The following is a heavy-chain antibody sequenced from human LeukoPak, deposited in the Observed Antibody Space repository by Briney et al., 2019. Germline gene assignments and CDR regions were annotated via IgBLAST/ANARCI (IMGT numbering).Heavy chain of an antibody. Sequence: ASVKVSCKASGGTFSSYAISWVRQALGQGLEWMGGIIPIFGTANYAQKFQGRVTITADESTSTAYMELSSLRSEDTAVYYCASYYGSGRGSYYYGMDVWGKGTTVTVSS. J-gene: IGHJ6*04. CDR3: ASYYGSGRGSYYYGMDV. V-gene: IGHV1-69*13. CDR1: GGTFSSYA. D-gene: IGHD3-10*01. CDR2: IIPIFGTA.